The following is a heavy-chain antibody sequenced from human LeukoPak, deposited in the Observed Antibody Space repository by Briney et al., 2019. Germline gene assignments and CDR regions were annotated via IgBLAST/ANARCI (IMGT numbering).Heavy chain of an antibody. CDR3: TRDQGDSMVRGVRLGWFDP. CDR2: INPNSGCT. CDR1: GYTFTGNY. D-gene: IGHD3-10*01. J-gene: IGHJ5*02. V-gene: IGHV1-2*02. Sequence: ASVKVSCKTSGYTFTGNYMHWVRQVPGQGLEWKGWINPNSGCTNYAQKFQGRVTMTRDTSISTAYMELSRLRSDDTAVYYCTRDQGDSMVRGVRLGWFDPWGQGTLVTVSS.